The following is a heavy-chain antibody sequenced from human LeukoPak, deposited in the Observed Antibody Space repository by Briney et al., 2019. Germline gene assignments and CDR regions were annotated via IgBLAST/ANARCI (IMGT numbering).Heavy chain of an antibody. J-gene: IGHJ4*02. CDR1: GGSISRYY. Sequence: PSETLSLTCTVSGGSISRYYWSWIRQPAGKGLEWIGRIYSDGTITYNPSLQSRLTMSIDTSKNQFSLKLSFVTAADTAVYYCAREGPVTTTVKYFDYWGQGILVTVSS. CDR2: IYSDGTI. CDR3: AREGPVTTTVKYFDY. D-gene: IGHD4-11*01. V-gene: IGHV4-4*07.